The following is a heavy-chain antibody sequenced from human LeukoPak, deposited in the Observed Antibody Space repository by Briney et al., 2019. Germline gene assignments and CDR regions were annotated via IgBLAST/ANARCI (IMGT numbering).Heavy chain of an antibody. CDR3: AKGTSSWHEFDS. CDR2: ISSSGSTI. J-gene: IGHJ4*02. Sequence: TGGSLRLSCAASGFTFSSYEMNWVRQAPGKGLEWVSYISSSGSTIYYADSVKGRFTISRDNSKNYLYLQMNSLRAEDTALYYCAKGTSSWHEFDSWGQGTLVTVSS. CDR1: GFTFSSYE. V-gene: IGHV3-48*03. D-gene: IGHD6-13*01.